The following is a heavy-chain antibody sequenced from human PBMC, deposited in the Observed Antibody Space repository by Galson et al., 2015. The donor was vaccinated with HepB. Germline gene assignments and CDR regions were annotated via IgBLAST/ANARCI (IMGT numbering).Heavy chain of an antibody. V-gene: IGHV3-48*03. CDR3: ARDYDRFDF. CDR1: GFTFSSYE. CDR2: FSSGSLTI. Sequence: SLRLSCAASGFTFSSYEMNWVRQAPGKGLEWISYFSSGSLTIYYADSVRGRFTTSRDNANNSLYLQMNSLRAEDSAVYFCARDYDRFDFWGRGTLVTVSS. D-gene: IGHD3-16*01. J-gene: IGHJ4*02.